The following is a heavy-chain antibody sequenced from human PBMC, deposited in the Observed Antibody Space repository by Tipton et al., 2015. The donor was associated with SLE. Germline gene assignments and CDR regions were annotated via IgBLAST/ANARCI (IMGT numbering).Heavy chain of an antibody. D-gene: IGHD2-21*01. CDR1: GGSISSGGYY. CDR2: IYYSGST. CDR3: ARSLAYCGGDCYSAFDY. Sequence: TLSLTCTVSGGSISSGGYYWSWIRQHPGKGLEWIGYIYYSGSTYYNPSLKSRVTISVDTSKNQFSLKLSSVTAADTAVYYCARSLAYCGGDCYSAFDYWGQGTLVTVSS. J-gene: IGHJ4*02. V-gene: IGHV4-31*03.